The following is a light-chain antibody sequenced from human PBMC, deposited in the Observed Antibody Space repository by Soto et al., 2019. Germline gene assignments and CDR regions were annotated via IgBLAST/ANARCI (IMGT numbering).Light chain of an antibody. Sequence: DIQMTQSPSTLSASVGDRVTITCRASQSISDSLAWYQQKPGKAPKLLIYEASNLKSGVPSRFSGSGSGKEYTLTISSLQTDEFASYYCQQYNGYWTFGQGTKVEIK. CDR2: EAS. CDR3: QQYNGYWT. J-gene: IGKJ1*01. CDR1: QSISDS. V-gene: IGKV1-5*03.